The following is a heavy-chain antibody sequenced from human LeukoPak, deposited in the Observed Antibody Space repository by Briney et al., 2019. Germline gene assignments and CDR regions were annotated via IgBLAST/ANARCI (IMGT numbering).Heavy chain of an antibody. V-gene: IGHV3-7*03. Sequence: GGSLRLSCEASGFLFSNSWKSWVRQAPGKGLEWVANMNQDGSERNYVDSVKGRLTISRDNAKGSLYLQMNGLRAEDTAVYFCVKDRGYSTFDYWGQGTLVTVSS. J-gene: IGHJ4*02. CDR2: MNQDGSER. CDR1: GFLFSNSW. D-gene: IGHD4-23*01. CDR3: VKDRGYSTFDY.